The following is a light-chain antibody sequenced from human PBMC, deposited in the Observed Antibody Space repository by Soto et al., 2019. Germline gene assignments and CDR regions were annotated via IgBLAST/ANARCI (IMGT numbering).Light chain of an antibody. Sequence: QSALTQPASVSGSPGQSITISCTGTSSDGGSYNLVSWYQRHPGKAPKLMIYEGSKRPSGVSNRFSGSKSGNTASLTISGLQAEDEADYYCCSYAGSGTLVFGGGTKL. CDR2: EGS. J-gene: IGLJ2*01. CDR3: CSYAGSGTLV. V-gene: IGLV2-23*01. CDR1: SSDGGSYNL.